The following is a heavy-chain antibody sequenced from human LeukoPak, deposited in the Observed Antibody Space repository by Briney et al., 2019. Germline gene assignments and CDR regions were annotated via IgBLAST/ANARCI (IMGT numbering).Heavy chain of an antibody. CDR2: INVVNGAI. J-gene: IGHJ6*02. Sequence: GGSLRLSCATSGFTLRYYQMNWVRQAPGKGLEWVSYINVVNGAIYYADSVKGRFTISGDIATNSVYLQMNSLRAEDTALYYCVRDGNRGYDMDVWGQGTAATVSS. CDR1: GFTLRYYQ. CDR3: VRDGNRGYDMDV. V-gene: IGHV3-48*01. D-gene: IGHD3-10*01.